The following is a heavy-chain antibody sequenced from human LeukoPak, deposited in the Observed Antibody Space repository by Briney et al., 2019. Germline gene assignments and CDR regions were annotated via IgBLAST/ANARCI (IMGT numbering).Heavy chain of an antibody. CDR3: ARMYSSGWYLRPYYFDY. CDR2: ISGSGGST. Sequence: GGSLRPSCAASGFTFSSYAMSWVRQAPGKGLEWVSAISGSGGSTYYADSVKGRFTISRDNSKNTLYLQMNSLRAEDTAVYYCARMYSSGWYLRPYYFDYWGQGTLVTVSS. J-gene: IGHJ4*02. D-gene: IGHD6-19*01. CDR1: GFTFSSYA. V-gene: IGHV3-23*01.